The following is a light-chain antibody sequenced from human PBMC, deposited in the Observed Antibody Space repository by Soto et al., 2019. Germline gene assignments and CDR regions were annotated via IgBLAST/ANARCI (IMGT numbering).Light chain of an antibody. J-gene: IGLJ1*01. Sequence: QSALTQPPSVSGSPGQSVTISCTGTSSDVGRYNRVSWYQQPPGTAPKLLIYEVRNRPSGVPDRFSGSKSANTASLTISGLQAEDEADYYCQSYDSSLSGFYVFGTGTKVTVL. CDR3: QSYDSSLSGFYV. V-gene: IGLV2-18*02. CDR1: SSDVGRYNR. CDR2: EVR.